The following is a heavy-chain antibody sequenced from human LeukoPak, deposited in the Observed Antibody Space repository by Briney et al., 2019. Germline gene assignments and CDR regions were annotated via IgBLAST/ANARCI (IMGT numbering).Heavy chain of an antibody. D-gene: IGHD3-10*01. J-gene: IGHJ5*02. CDR2: ISSSGSTI. CDR1: GFTFSSYE. CDR3: ARAVDYYGSGSYYNGRFDP. V-gene: IGHV3-48*03. Sequence: GGSLRLSCAASGFTFSSYEMNWVRQAPGKGLEWVSYISSSGSTIYYADSVKGRFTISRDNAKNSLYLQMNSLRVEDTAVYYCARAVDYYGSGSYYNGRFDPWGQGTLVTVSS.